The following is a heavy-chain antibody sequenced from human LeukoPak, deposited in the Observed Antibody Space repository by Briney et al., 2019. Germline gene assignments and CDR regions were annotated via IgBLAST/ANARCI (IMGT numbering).Heavy chain of an antibody. J-gene: IGHJ6*03. Sequence: GGSLRLSCAASGFTFSSYSMNWVRQAPGKGLEWVSYISSSSSTIYYADSVKGRFTISRDNAKNSLYLQMNSLRAEDTAVYYCARDWVVPAARDYYMDVWGKGTTVTVSS. D-gene: IGHD2-2*01. CDR1: GFTFSSYS. V-gene: IGHV3-48*01. CDR3: ARDWVVPAARDYYMDV. CDR2: ISSSSSTI.